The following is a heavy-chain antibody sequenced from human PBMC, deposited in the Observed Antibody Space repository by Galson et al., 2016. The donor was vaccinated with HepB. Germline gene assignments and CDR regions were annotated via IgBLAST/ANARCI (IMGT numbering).Heavy chain of an antibody. CDR2: ISGSSSYI. CDR1: GFSFSSYS. Sequence: SLRLSCAASGFSFSSYSMNWVRQAPGKGLEWLSYISGSSSYIYYADSVKGRFTISRDNAENSLYLQMNSLEAEDTAVYYCTADDYYEGSTYYPGFDSWGQGTLVTVSS. J-gene: IGHJ4*02. CDR3: TADDYYEGSTYYPGFDS. V-gene: IGHV3-21*01. D-gene: IGHD3-22*01.